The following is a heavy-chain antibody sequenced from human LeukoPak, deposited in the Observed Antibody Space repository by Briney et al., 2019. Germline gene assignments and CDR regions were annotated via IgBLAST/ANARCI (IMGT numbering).Heavy chain of an antibody. CDR2: IKSKTDGGTT. J-gene: IGHJ4*02. Sequence: GGSLRLSCTASGFTFGDYAMSWVRQAPGKGLEWVGRIKSKTDGGTTDYAAPVKGRFTISRDDSKNTLYLQMNSLKTEDTAVYYCTLPLYDILTGYYGIDYWGQGTLVTVSS. D-gene: IGHD3-9*01. V-gene: IGHV3-15*01. CDR1: GFTFGDYA. CDR3: TLPLYDILTGYYGIDY.